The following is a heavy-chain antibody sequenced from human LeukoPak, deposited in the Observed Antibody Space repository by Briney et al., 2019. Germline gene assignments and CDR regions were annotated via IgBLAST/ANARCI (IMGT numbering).Heavy chain of an antibody. D-gene: IGHD7-27*01. Sequence: GGSLRLSCAASGFTFSSYGMHWVRQAPGKGLEWVAFIRYDGSNKYYADSVKGRFTISRDNSKNTLYLQMNSLRAEDTAVYYCAKDPLLTAPMDVWGKGTTVTVSS. CDR1: GFTFSSYG. V-gene: IGHV3-30*02. J-gene: IGHJ6*03. CDR3: AKDPLLTAPMDV. CDR2: IRYDGSNK.